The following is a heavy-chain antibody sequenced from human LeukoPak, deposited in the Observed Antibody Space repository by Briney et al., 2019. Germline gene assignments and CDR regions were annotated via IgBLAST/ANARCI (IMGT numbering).Heavy chain of an antibody. CDR2: INPNSGGT. J-gene: IGHJ4*02. CDR1: GYTFTGYY. Sequence: ASVKVSCKASGYTFTGYYMHWVRQAPGQGLEWMGRINPNSGGTNYAQKFQGRVTMTRDTSISTAYMELSRLRADDTAVYYCARGARGTWAWGDWGQGTLVTVSS. CDR3: ARGARGTWAWGD. D-gene: IGHD3-10*01. V-gene: IGHV1-2*06.